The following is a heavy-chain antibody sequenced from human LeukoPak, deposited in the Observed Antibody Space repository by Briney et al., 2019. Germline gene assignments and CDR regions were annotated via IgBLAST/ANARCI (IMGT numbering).Heavy chain of an antibody. CDR2: INPSSGST. J-gene: IGHJ5*01. CDR1: GYTFTAYY. D-gene: IGHD6-19*01. CDR3: ARRHSGGNWFDS. V-gene: IGHV1-2*06. Sequence: ASVKVSCKPSGYTFTAYYMHWVRQAPGQGLEWMGRINPSSGSTDYAQKFQGRVTMTRDTAISTAYMEVSGLTSDDTAVYYCARRHSGGNWFDSWGQGTLVTVSS.